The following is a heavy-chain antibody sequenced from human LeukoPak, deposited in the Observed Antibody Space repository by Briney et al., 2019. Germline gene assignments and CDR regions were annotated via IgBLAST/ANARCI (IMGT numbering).Heavy chain of an antibody. CDR2: IYYSGST. CDR3: ARRDSGGWYFLY. D-gene: IGHD6-19*01. Sequence: NPSETLSLTCTVSGGSISNSSYYWGWIRQPPGKGLEWIGSIYYSGSTYYNPSLKSRVTISVDTSKNQFSLKLSSVTAADTAVYYCARRDSGGWYFLYWGQGTLVTVSS. CDR1: GGSISNSSYY. V-gene: IGHV4-39*01. J-gene: IGHJ4*02.